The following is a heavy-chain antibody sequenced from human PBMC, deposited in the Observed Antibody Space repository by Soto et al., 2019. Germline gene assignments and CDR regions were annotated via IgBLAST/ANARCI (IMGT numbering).Heavy chain of an antibody. D-gene: IGHD2-15*01. Sequence: SETLSLTCTVSGGSISSSSYYWGWIRQPPGKGLEWIGSIYYSGSTYYNLSLKSRVTISVDTSKNQFSLKLSSVTAADTAVYFCARLPGYCSGDRGRIDYWGQGTLVTVSS. V-gene: IGHV4-39*01. CDR1: GGSISSSSYY. CDR3: ARLPGYCSGDRGRIDY. CDR2: IYYSGST. J-gene: IGHJ4*02.